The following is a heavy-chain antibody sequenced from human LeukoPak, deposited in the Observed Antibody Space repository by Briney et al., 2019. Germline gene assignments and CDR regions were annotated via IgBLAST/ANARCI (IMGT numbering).Heavy chain of an antibody. J-gene: IGHJ4*02. CDR3: AGHHVDTAMGLDY. CDR2: IYYSGST. CDR1: GGSISSYY. V-gene: IGHV4-59*01. D-gene: IGHD5-18*01. Sequence: SETLSLTCTVSGGSISSYYWSWIRQPPGKGLEWIGYIYYSGSTNYNPSLKSRVTISVDTSKNQFSLKLSSVTAADTAVYYCAGHHVDTAMGLDYWGQGTLVTVSS.